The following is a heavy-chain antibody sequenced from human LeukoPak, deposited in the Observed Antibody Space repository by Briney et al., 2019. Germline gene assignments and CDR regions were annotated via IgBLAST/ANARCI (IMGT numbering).Heavy chain of an antibody. V-gene: IGHV4-34*01. CDR3: ARDTFGSVSYFDY. D-gene: IGHD3-10*01. CDR2: INHSGST. J-gene: IGHJ4*02. Sequence: PSETLSLTCAVYGGSFSGYYWSWIHQPPGKGLEWIGEINHSGSTNYNPSLKSRVTISVDTSKNQFSRKVSSVTAADTAVYYCARDTFGSVSYFDYWGQGALVTVSS. CDR1: GGSFSGYY.